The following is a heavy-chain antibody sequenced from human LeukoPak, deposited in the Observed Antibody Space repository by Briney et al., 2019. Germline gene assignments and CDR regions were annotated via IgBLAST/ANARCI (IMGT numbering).Heavy chain of an antibody. D-gene: IGHD3-22*01. CDR2: ISYDGSNK. CDR1: GFTFSSYA. Sequence: GGSLRLSCTASGFTFSSYAVHWVRQAPPKGLEWVAIISYDGSNKYYADSVKGRFTISRDNSENTLYLQMNSLRAEDTAVYYCARALGGYYSDAFDIWGQGTLVTVSS. CDR3: ARALGGYYSDAFDI. V-gene: IGHV3-30*04. J-gene: IGHJ3*02.